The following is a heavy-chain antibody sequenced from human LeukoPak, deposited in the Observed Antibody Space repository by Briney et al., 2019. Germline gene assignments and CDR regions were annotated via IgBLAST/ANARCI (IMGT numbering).Heavy chain of an antibody. V-gene: IGHV4-59*08. Sequence: PSETLSLTCTVSGGSISSYYWSWIRQPPGKGLEWIGYISYSGSTNYNPSLKSRVTISVDTSRNQFSLKLSSVTAADTAVYYCARHKGPARSLDYWGQGTLVTVSS. CDR2: ISYSGST. J-gene: IGHJ4*02. CDR1: GGSISSYY. CDR3: ARHKGPARSLDY. D-gene: IGHD2-2*01.